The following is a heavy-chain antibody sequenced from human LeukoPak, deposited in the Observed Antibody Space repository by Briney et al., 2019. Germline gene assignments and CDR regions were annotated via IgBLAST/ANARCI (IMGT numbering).Heavy chain of an antibody. CDR2: IIPIFGTA. D-gene: IGHD3-10*01. CDR3: ARENGGWLNSFDY. Sequence: GPSVKVSCKASGGTFSSYAISWVRQAPGQGLEWVGGIIPIFGTANYAQKFQGRVTITADKSTSTAYMELSSLRSEDTAVYYCARENGGWLNSFDYWGQGTLVTVSS. V-gene: IGHV1-69*06. CDR1: GGTFSSYA. J-gene: IGHJ4*02.